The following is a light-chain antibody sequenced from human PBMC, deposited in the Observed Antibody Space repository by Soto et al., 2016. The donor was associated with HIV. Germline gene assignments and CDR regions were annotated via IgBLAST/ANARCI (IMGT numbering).Light chain of an antibody. V-gene: IGLV3-25*03. CDR1: ALPDQY. Sequence: SYELTQPPSVSVSPGQTARISCSGDALPDQYTFWYQQKPGQAPILVIYKDNERPSGIPERFSGSSSETTATLTISGVQAEDEADYFCRLKGTSGTPWVFGGGTKLTVL. CDR2: KDN. J-gene: IGLJ3*02. CDR3: RLKGTSGTPWV.